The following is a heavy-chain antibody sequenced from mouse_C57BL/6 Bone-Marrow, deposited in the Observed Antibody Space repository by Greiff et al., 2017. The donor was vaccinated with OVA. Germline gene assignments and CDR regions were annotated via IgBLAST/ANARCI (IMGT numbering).Heavy chain of an antibody. Sequence: VQLVESGAELVRPGASVTLSCKASGYTFTDYEMHWVKQTPVHGLEWIGAIDPETGGTAYNQKFKGKAILTADKSSSTAYMELRSLTSEDSAVYYCTIPFRAPWYFDVWGTGTTVTVSS. CDR3: TIPFRAPWYFDV. CDR1: GYTFTDYE. V-gene: IGHV1-15*01. CDR2: IDPETGGT. J-gene: IGHJ1*03.